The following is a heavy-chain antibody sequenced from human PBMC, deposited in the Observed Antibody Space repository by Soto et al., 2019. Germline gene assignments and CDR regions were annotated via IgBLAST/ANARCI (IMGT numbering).Heavy chain of an antibody. D-gene: IGHD6-13*01. V-gene: IGHV4-39*01. Sequence: SETLSLTCTVSGGSIISSAYYWAWIRQPPGKGLEWIGSNYYSGSTYYNPSLKSRVTMSIDTSKNQLSLRLNSVTAADTAVYYCARRGIHVNIWLDPWGQGTMVTVYS. CDR1: GGSIISSAYY. CDR3: ARRGIHVNIWLDP. CDR2: NYYSGST. J-gene: IGHJ5*02.